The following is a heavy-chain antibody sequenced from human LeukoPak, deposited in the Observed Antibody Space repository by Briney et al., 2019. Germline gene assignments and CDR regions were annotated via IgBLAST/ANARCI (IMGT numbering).Heavy chain of an antibody. CDR3: ARFYGGNSGYYFDC. D-gene: IGHD4-23*01. Sequence: SETLSLTCNVSGGSISSGGYYWSWIRQYPGKGLEWIGYIYYSGSTYYNPSLKSRVTISVDTSKNQFSLKLSSVTAADTAVYYCARFYGGNSGYYFDCWGQGTLVTVSS. CDR2: IYYSGST. CDR1: GGSISSGGYY. V-gene: IGHV4-31*03. J-gene: IGHJ4*02.